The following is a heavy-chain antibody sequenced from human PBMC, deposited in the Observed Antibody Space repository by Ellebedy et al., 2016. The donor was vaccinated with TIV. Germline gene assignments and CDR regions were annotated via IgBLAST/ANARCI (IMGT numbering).Heavy chain of an antibody. Sequence: SETLSLXXTVSGGSVSSGSYYWSWIRQPPGKGLEWIGYIYYSGSTNYNPSLKSRVTISVDTSKNQFSLKLSSVTAADTAVYYCARDDAGTSCPDYWGQGTLVTVSS. CDR3: ARDDAGTSCPDY. D-gene: IGHD2-2*01. CDR2: IYYSGST. V-gene: IGHV4-61*01. J-gene: IGHJ4*02. CDR1: GGSVSSGSYY.